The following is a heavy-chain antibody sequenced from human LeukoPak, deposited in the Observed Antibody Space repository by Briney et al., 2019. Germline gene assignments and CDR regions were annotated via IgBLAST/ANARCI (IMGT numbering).Heavy chain of an antibody. CDR1: GGSISSSSYY. J-gene: IGHJ4*02. CDR3: ARQGDPTVTATGDY. V-gene: IGHV4-39*01. CDR2: IYYSGST. Sequence: PSETLSLTCTVSGGSISSSSYYWGWIRQPPGTGLEWIGSIYYSGSTYYNPSLKSRVTISVDTSKNQFSLKLSSVTAADTAVYYCARQGDPTVTATGDYWGQGTLVTVSS. D-gene: IGHD4-17*01.